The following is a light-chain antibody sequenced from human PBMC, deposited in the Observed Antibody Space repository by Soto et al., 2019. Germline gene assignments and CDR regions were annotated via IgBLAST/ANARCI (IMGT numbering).Light chain of an antibody. J-gene: IGKJ1*01. CDR1: QSVSSN. Sequence: EIAMTQSPGTLSVSPGERVTLSCGASQSVSSNLAWYQQKPGQPPSLLIYGASTRATDIPARFSGSGSGTEFTLTISSLQSEDFAVYYCQQYDNWPPDFGQGTKVEIK. V-gene: IGKV3-15*01. CDR2: GAS. CDR3: QQYDNWPPD.